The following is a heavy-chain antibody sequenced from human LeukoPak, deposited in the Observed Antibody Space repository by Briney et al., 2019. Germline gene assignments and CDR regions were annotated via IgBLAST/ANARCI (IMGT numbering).Heavy chain of an antibody. CDR1: GGTFSSYA. V-gene: IGHV1-69*04. Sequence: VASVKVSCKASGGTFSSYAISWVRQAPGQGLEWMGRIIPTFGIVNYAQKFQGRVTITADKSTSTAYMELSSLRSEDTAVYYCARAPSSGSYFDYWGQGTLVTVSS. D-gene: IGHD1-26*01. CDR3: ARAPSSGSYFDY. CDR2: IIPTFGIV. J-gene: IGHJ4*02.